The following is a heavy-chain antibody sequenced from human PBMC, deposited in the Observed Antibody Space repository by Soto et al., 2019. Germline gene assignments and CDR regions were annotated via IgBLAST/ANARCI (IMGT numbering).Heavy chain of an antibody. CDR2: ISGSGGST. J-gene: IGHJ6*02. V-gene: IGHV3-23*01. D-gene: IGHD6-19*01. CDR1: GFTFSSYA. CDR3: AKALWLVQYYYYGMDV. Sequence: GGSLRLSCAPSGFTFSSYAMSWVRQAPGKGLEWVSAISGSGGSTYYADSVKGRFTISRDNSKNTLYLQMNSLRAEDTAVYYCAKALWLVQYYYYGMDVWGQGTTVTVSS.